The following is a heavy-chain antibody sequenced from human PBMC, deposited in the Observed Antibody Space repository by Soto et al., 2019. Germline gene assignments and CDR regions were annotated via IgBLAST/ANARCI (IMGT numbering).Heavy chain of an antibody. J-gene: IGHJ2*01. V-gene: IGHV3-7*03. CDR1: GFTFSSYW. Sequence: VGSLRLSCAASGFTFSSYWMSWVRQAPGKGLEWVANIKQDGSEKYYVDSVKGRFTISRDNAKNSLYLQMNSLRAEDTAVYYCAREVATIPDDNWYFDLWGRGTLVTSPQ. CDR3: AREVATIPDDNWYFDL. CDR2: IKQDGSEK. D-gene: IGHD5-12*01.